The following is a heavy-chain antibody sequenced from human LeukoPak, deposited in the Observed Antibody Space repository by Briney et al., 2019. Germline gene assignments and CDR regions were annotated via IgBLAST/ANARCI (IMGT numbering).Heavy chain of an antibody. CDR1: GGSISSYY. Sequence: PSETLSLTCTVSGGSISSYYWSWIRQPPGKGLEWMGNFYFIGSRNYNPSPKSRVTISVDTSKNQFSLKLSSVTAADTAVYYCAGGPIQPRQWDVYFDYWGQGTLVTVSS. CDR3: AGGPIQPRQWDVYFDY. V-gene: IGHV4-59*01. J-gene: IGHJ4*02. CDR2: FYFIGSR. D-gene: IGHD5-18*01.